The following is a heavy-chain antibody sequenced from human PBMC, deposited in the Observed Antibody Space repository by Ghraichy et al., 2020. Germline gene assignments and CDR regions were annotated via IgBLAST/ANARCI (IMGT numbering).Heavy chain of an antibody. J-gene: IGHJ4*02. D-gene: IGHD3-10*01. CDR1: GGSISDYY. Sequence: SETLSLTCTVSGGSISDYYWSWIRQPPGKGLEWIGYIYYTGSTNYDPSLKSRVTISVDTSKNQFSLKLSSMTAADTAVYYCARHKFREVRGVSPNTFDYWGPGTLVTVSS. CDR3: ARHKFREVRGVSPNTFDY. V-gene: IGHV4-59*08. CDR2: IYYTGST.